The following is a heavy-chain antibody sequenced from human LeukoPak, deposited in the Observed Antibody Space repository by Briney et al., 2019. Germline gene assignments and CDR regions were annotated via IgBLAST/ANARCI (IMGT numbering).Heavy chain of an antibody. Sequence: GGSLRLSCAASGFTFSSYSMNWVRQAPGKGLEWVSSISSSSSYIYYADSVKGRFTISRDNAKNALYLQMNSLRAEDTALYYCARLYCTGGVCYTEPYYYYYMDVWGKGTTVTVSS. J-gene: IGHJ6*03. CDR3: ARLYCTGGVCYTEPYYYYYMDV. CDR1: GFTFSSYS. D-gene: IGHD2-8*02. CDR2: ISSSSSYI. V-gene: IGHV3-21*01.